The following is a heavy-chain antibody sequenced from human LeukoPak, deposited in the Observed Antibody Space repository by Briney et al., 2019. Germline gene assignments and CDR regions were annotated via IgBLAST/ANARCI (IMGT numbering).Heavy chain of an antibody. D-gene: IGHD3-3*02. Sequence: PGGSLRLSCAAPGFTFSSYSMNWVRQAPGKGLEWVSYISSSSSTIYYADSVKGRFTISRDNAKNSLYLQMNSLRAEDTAVYYCASHSFLEWLLFDYWGQGTLVTVSS. CDR2: ISSSSSTI. CDR3: ASHSFLEWLLFDY. J-gene: IGHJ4*02. CDR1: GFTFSSYS. V-gene: IGHV3-48*01.